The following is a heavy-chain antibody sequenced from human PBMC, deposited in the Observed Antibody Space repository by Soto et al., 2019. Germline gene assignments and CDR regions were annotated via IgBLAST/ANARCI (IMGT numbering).Heavy chain of an antibody. D-gene: IGHD5-12*01. V-gene: IGHV1-69*13. CDR3: ARDRRVYSGYDYYYYGMDV. Sequence: VXXSCRAAGGTFSSYAISSVRQAPVQGLEWMGGLIPILGTANYAQKFQGRVTITADESTSTAYMELSSLRSEDTAVYYCARDRRVYSGYDYYYYGMDVWGQGTTVTVSS. CDR2: LIPILGTA. CDR1: GGTFSSYA. J-gene: IGHJ6*01.